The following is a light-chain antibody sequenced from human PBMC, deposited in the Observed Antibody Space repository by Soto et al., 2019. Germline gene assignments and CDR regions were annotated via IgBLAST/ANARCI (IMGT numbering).Light chain of an antibody. CDR2: AAS. CDR1: QGISSY. Sequence: IHLTQSASFLSASVGYRVTITCRASQGISSYLAWYQQKPGKAPKLLIYAASTLQSGVPSRFSGSGYGTEFTLTISSLQPEDFATYYCQQLNSYPITFGQGTRLEIK. J-gene: IGKJ5*01. CDR3: QQLNSYPIT. V-gene: IGKV1-9*01.